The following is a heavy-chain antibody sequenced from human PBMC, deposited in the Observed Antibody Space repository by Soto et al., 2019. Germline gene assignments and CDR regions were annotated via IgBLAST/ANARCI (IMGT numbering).Heavy chain of an antibody. CDR3: ARSAYYSSFDY. CDR1: GDSLSSYY. J-gene: IGHJ4*02. CDR2: IYNSVNT. D-gene: IGHD2-2*01. V-gene: IGHV4-59*01. Sequence: QVQLQESGPGLVKPLETLSLTCTVSGDSLSSYYWSWIRQPPGKGLEWIAYIYNSVNTNYNPSLKSRVTISVDTSKNQFSLKLSSVTAADTAVYYCARSAYYSSFDYWGQGTLVTVSS.